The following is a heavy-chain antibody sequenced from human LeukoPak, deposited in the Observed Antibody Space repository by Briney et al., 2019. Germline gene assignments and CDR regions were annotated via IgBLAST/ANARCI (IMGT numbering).Heavy chain of an antibody. V-gene: IGHV3-48*02. J-gene: IGHJ6*02. Sequence: GGALILSCAASGFSLSSHSMNWGRRAPGKGPELFSYITISSSTIYYTYSLKVRCIISRANASNSLYLQLNCRPDEDTVVSYCARGRPFGMDVWGQGTMVTVSS. CDR2: ITISSSTI. CDR3: ARGRPFGMDV. CDR1: GFSLSSHS. D-gene: IGHD6-6*01.